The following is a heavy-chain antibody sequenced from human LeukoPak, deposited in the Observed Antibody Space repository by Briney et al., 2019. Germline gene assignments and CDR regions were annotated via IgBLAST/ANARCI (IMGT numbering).Heavy chain of an antibody. J-gene: IGHJ4*02. CDR1: GFTFSSYA. V-gene: IGHV3-23*01. CDR2: ISGSGGST. D-gene: IGHD6-19*01. CDR3: AKGDGSDWYYFDY. Sequence: PGGSLRLSCAASGFTFSSYAMIWVRQAPGKGLEWVSAISGSGGSTYYADSVKGRFTISRDNSKNTLYLQMNSLRAEDTAVYFCAKGDGSDWYYFDYWGQGTLVTVSS.